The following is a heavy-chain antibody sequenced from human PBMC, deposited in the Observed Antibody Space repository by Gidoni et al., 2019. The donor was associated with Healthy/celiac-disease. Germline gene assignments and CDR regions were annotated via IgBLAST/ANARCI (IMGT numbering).Heavy chain of an antibody. CDR2: IYHSGST. CDR3: ARGGSSPFDY. Sequence: QLQLQQYGSGLVKPSQTLSLTCAVSGGSISSGGYSWSWIRQPPGKGLEEMGYIYHSGSTYYNPSLKSRVIISGDRSKNQFALKLSSVTAADTAVYYCARGGSSPFDYWGQGTLVTVSS. J-gene: IGHJ4*02. V-gene: IGHV4-30-2*01. CDR1: GGSISSGGYS. D-gene: IGHD3-16*01.